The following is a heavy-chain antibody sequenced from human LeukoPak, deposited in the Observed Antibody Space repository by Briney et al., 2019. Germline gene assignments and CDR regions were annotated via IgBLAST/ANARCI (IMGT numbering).Heavy chain of an antibody. V-gene: IGHV1-46*01. CDR1: GYTFSNYF. D-gene: IGHD6-19*01. J-gene: IGHJ4*02. Sequence: GASVKVSCKASGYTFSNYFMHWVRQAPGQGLEWMGIINPSGGGTSYAQKFQGRVTMTRDTSTSTAYMELSSLRSEDTAVYYCARSYLAGTGYYFDYWGQGTLVTVSS. CDR3: ARSYLAGTGYYFDY. CDR2: INPSGGGT.